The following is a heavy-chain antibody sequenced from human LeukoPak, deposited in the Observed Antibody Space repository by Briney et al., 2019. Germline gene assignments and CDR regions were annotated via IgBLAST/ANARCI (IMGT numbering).Heavy chain of an antibody. D-gene: IGHD2-2*01. Sequence: SETLSLTCTVSGGSISSSSYYCGWVRQHRGKGLEWIGYIYYSGSNYYNPSLKSRVTISVDTSKNQFSLKLSSVTAADTAVYYCARDVVVVSRAFDIWGQGTMVTVSS. V-gene: IGHV4-31*03. CDR1: GGSISSSSYY. J-gene: IGHJ3*02. CDR2: IYYSGSN. CDR3: ARDVVVVSRAFDI.